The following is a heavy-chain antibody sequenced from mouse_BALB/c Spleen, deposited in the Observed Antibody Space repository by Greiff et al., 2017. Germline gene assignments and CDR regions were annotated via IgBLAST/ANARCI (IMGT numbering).Heavy chain of an antibody. J-gene: IGHJ2*01. CDR3: ARGWLRRGDYFDY. V-gene: IGHV1-9*01. CDR2: ILPGSGST. CDR1: GYTFSSYW. Sequence: VQLQQSGAELMKPGASVKISCKATGYTFSSYWIEWVKQRPGHGLEWIGEILPGSGSTNYNEKFKGKATFTADTSSNTAYMQLSSLTSEDSAVYYCARGWLRRGDYFDYWGQGTTLTVSS. D-gene: IGHD2-2*01.